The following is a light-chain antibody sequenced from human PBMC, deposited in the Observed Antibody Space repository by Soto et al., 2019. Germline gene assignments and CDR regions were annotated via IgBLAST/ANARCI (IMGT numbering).Light chain of an antibody. CDR2: GAS. CDR3: QQYGSSLGVT. CDR1: QSVSSSY. Sequence: EIVLTQSPGTLSLSPGERATLSCRASQSVSSSYLAWYQQRPGQAPRLLIYGASNRATGIPDRFSGSGSGTDFTLTISRLEPEDFAVYYCQQYGSSLGVTFGGGTKVDIK. V-gene: IGKV3-20*01. J-gene: IGKJ4*01.